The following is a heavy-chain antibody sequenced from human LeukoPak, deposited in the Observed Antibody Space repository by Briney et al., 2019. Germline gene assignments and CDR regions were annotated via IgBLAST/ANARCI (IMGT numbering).Heavy chain of an antibody. D-gene: IGHD5-24*01. CDR2: ISGSGGST. V-gene: IGHV3-23*01. Sequence: PGGSLRLSCAASGFTFSSYTMSWVRQAPGKGLEWGSAISGSGGSTYYADSVKGRFTISRDNSKNTLYLQMNSLRAEDTAVYYCAKFEPMVEMAADYWGQGTLVTVSS. CDR1: GFTFSSYT. J-gene: IGHJ4*02. CDR3: AKFEPMVEMAADY.